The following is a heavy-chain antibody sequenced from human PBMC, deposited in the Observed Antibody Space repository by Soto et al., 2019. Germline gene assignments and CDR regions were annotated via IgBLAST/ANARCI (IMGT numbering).Heavy chain of an antibody. CDR1: GYTLTSYR. CDR2: IYPGDSDT. J-gene: IGHJ6*02. D-gene: IGHD3-3*01. Sequence: GGALKISCKGSGYTLTSYRIGWVRQMPGKGLEWMGIIYPGDSDTRYSPSFQGQVTISADKSISTAYLQWSSLKASDTAMYYCASSRNYDFWSGYYKHYSGLDVWGQGTLVTVSS. V-gene: IGHV5-51*01. CDR3: ASSRNYDFWSGYYKHYSGLDV.